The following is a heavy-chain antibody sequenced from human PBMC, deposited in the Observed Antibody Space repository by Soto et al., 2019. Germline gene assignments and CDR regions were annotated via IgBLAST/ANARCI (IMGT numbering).Heavy chain of an antibody. J-gene: IGHJ6*02. CDR2: IIPIFGTA. CDR1: GGTFSSYA. CDR3: ARHVVVPAAMLCGCYYYGMDV. V-gene: IGHV1-69*13. D-gene: IGHD2-2*01. Sequence: ASVKVSCKASGGTFSSYAISWVRQAPGQGLEWMGGIIPIFGTANYAQKFQGRVTITADESTSTAYMELSSLRSEDTAVYYCARHVVVPAAMLCGCYYYGMDVWGQGTTVTVSS.